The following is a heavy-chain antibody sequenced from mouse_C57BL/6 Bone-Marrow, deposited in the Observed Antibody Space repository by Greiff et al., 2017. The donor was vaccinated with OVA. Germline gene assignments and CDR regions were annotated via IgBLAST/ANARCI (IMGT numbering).Heavy chain of an antibody. J-gene: IGHJ4*01. Sequence: QVQLQQPGAELVRPGTSVKLSCKASGYTFTSYWMHWVKQRPGQGLEWIGVIDPSDSYTNYNQKFKGKATLTVDTSSSTAYMQLSSLTSEDSAVYYCARGYLRAMDYWGQGTSVTVSS. D-gene: IGHD5-1*01. CDR1: GYTFTSYW. V-gene: IGHV1-59*01. CDR3: ARGYLRAMDY. CDR2: IDPSDSYT.